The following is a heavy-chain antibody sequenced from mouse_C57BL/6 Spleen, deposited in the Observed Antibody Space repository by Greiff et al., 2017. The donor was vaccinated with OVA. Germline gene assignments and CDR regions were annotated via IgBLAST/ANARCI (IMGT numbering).Heavy chain of an antibody. CDR1: GYTFTSYW. CDR3: ARCLTGTFYWYFDV. D-gene: IGHD4-1*01. V-gene: IGHV1-72*01. J-gene: IGHJ1*03. Sequence: QVQLKQPGAELVKPGASVKLSCKASGYTFTSYWMHWVKQRPGRGLEWIGRIHPNSGGTKYNEKFKSKATLTVDKPSSTAYMQLSSLTSEDSAVYYCARCLTGTFYWYFDVWGTGTTVTVSS. CDR2: IHPNSGGT.